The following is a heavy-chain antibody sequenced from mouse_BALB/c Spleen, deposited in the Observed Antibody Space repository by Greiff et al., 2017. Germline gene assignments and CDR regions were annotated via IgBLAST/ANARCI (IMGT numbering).Heavy chain of an antibody. CDR3: ARKGRSTMITLYAMDY. CDR1: GYTFTSYV. CDR2: INPYNDGT. V-gene: IGHV1-14*01. D-gene: IGHD2-4*01. J-gene: IGHJ4*01. Sequence: VQLQQSGPELVKPGASVKMSRKAPGYTFTSYVMHWVKQKPGQGLEWIGDINPYNDGTKYNEKFKGKATLTSDKSSSTAYMELSSLTSEDSAVYDCARKGRSTMITLYAMDYWGQGTSVTVSS.